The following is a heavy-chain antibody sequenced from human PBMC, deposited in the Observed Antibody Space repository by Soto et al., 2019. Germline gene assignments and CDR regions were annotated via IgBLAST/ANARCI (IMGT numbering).Heavy chain of an antibody. CDR3: AHRVIGTAAPQIDS. V-gene: IGHV2-5*01. D-gene: IGHD6-6*01. CDR1: GFSLSASGVG. J-gene: IGHJ4*02. CDR2: IFWNDDK. Sequence: QITLKESGPTLVKPTQTLTLTCTFSGFSLSASGVGVACIRQPPGKALEWLALIFWNDDKFYTSSLRNRLTITKDTSKNQVLLTLTNMEPEDAATYYCAHRVIGTAAPQIDSWGPGTLVTVSS.